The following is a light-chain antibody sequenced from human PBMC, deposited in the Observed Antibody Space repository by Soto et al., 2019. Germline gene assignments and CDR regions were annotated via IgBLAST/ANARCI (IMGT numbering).Light chain of an antibody. CDR1: QSVSSSY. CDR3: PQYCSSPGK. CDR2: GAS. J-gene: IGKJ1*01. V-gene: IGKV3-20*01. Sequence: EIVLTQSPGTLSLSPGERATLSCRASQSVSSSYLAWYHQKPCQAPRLLIYGASSRATGIPDRFSGSGSGTDFTLTISRLEPEDFEVYYCPQYCSSPGKFGQNTKVEIK.